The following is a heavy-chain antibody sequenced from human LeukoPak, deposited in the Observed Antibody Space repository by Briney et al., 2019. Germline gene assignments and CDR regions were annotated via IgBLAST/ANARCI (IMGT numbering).Heavy chain of an antibody. Sequence: PSETLSLTCTVSGGSISSSSYYWGWNRQPPGKGLEWIGSIYYSGSTYYNQSLKSRVTISVDTSKNQFSLKLSSVTAADTAVYYCALSGYDSDYWGQGTLVTVSS. J-gene: IGHJ4*02. D-gene: IGHD5-12*01. CDR3: ALSGYDSDY. V-gene: IGHV4-39*01. CDR2: IYYSGST. CDR1: GGSISSSSYY.